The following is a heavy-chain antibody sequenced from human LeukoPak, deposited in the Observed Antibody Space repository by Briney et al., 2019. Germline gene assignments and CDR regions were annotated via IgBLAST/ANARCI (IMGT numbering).Heavy chain of an antibody. CDR2: ISSNGGST. V-gene: IGHV3-64*01. Sequence: GSLRLSCAASGFTFSSYAMHWVRQAPGKGLEYVSAISSNGGSTYYANSVKGRFTISRDNSKNTLYLQMGSLRAEDMAVYYCARGTRGYDFWSGLHYYGMDVWGQGTTVTVSS. CDR1: GFTFSSYA. J-gene: IGHJ6*02. D-gene: IGHD3-3*01. CDR3: ARGTRGYDFWSGLHYYGMDV.